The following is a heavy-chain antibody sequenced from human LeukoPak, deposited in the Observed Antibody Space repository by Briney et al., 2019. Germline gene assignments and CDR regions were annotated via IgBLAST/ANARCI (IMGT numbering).Heavy chain of an antibody. J-gene: IGHJ4*02. CDR3: ARDLLEGDFSSGPDY. CDR2: ITSSSTYI. V-gene: IGHV3-21*01. Sequence: GGSLRLSCAASGFTFSSYGMNWVRQAPGKGLEWVSSITSSSTYIYYADSVKGRFTISRDNAKNSLYLQMNSLRAEDTAVYYCARDLLEGDFSSGPDYWGQGTLVTVSS. CDR1: GFTFSSYG. D-gene: IGHD6-19*01.